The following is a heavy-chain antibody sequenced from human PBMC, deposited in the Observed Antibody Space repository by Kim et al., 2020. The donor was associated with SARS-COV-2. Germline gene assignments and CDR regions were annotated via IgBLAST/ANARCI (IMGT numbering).Heavy chain of an antibody. Sequence: ASVKVSCKVSGYTLTELSMHWVRQAPGKGLEWMGGFDPEDGETIYAQKFQGRVTMTEDTSTDTAYMELSSLRSEDTAVYYCATDQLGYSYGTGRLEWFDPWGQGTLVTVSS. CDR1: GYTLTELS. V-gene: IGHV1-24*01. D-gene: IGHD5-18*01. CDR2: FDPEDGET. J-gene: IGHJ5*02. CDR3: ATDQLGYSYGTGRLEWFDP.